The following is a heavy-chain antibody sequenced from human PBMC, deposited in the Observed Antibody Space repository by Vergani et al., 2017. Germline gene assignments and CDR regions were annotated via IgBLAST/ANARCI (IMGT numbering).Heavy chain of an antibody. CDR3: ARAAESSGWKDY. CDR2: LYYRGST. D-gene: IGHD6-19*01. V-gene: IGHV4-61*10. CDR1: GGSVSSGSYY. Sequence: QVQLQESGPGLVKPSETLSLTCTVSGGSVSSGSYYLSWIRQPAGKGLEWIGYLYYRGSTNYNPSRKSRVTISVDTSKNQFSLKLSSVTAADTAVYYCARAAESSGWKDYWGQGTLVTVSS. J-gene: IGHJ4*02.